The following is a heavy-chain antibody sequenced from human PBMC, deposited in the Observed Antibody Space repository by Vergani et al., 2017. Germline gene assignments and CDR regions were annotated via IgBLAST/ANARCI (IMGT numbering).Heavy chain of an antibody. CDR2: ISYDGSNK. CDR1: GFTFSSYG. CDR3: ARIGQYYFDY. J-gene: IGHJ4*02. Sequence: QVQLVESGGGVVQPGRSLRLSCAASGFTFSSYGMHWVRQAPGKGLEWVAVISYDGSNKYYADSVKGRFTISRDNAKNSLYLQMNSLRAEDTAVYYCARIGQYYFDYWGQGTLVTVSS. V-gene: IGHV3-30*03.